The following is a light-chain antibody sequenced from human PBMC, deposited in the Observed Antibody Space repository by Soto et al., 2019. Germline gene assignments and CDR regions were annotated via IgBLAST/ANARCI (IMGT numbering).Light chain of an antibody. CDR3: QQRSNWPIT. CDR1: QNINKY. J-gene: IGKJ5*01. Sequence: EIVLTQSPGTLSLSPGERATLSCRTSQNINKYLAWYQQKPGQAPRLLIFDASNRATGIPARFSGSGSGTDFPLTISSLEPEDFAVYYCQQRSNWPITFGQGTRLELK. V-gene: IGKV3-11*01. CDR2: DAS.